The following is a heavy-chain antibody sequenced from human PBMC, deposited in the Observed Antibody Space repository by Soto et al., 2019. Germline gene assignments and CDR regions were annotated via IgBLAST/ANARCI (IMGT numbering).Heavy chain of an antibody. CDR3: AIGGGDYNYFDH. J-gene: IGHJ4*02. V-gene: IGHV3-74*01. Sequence: EVQLVESGGGLVQPGGSLRLSCAASGFLFSTYWMFWVRQVPXXGLLWVSRIKSDGSSTSYADSVKGRFTISRDNTKNTLYLQMTSLRAEDTAVYYCAIGGGDYNYFDHWGQGILVTVSS. CDR1: GFLFSTYW. CDR2: IKSDGSST. D-gene: IGHD2-21*01.